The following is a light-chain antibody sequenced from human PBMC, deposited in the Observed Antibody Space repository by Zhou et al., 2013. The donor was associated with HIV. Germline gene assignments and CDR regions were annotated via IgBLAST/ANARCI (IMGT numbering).Light chain of an antibody. CDR3: QQRSNWPPRYT. J-gene: IGKJ2*01. CDR2: DAS. V-gene: IGKV3-11*01. CDR1: QSVSSN. Sequence: EVVMTQSPATLSVSPGERVTLSCRASQSVSSNLAWYQQKPGQAPRLLIYDASNRATGIPARFSGSGSGTDFTLTISSLEPEDFAVYYCQQRSNWPPRYTFGQGTKLEIK.